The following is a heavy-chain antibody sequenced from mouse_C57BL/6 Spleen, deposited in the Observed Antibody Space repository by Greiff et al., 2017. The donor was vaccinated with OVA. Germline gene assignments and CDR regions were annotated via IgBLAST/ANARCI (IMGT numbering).Heavy chain of an antibody. CDR1: GYTFTDYN. CDR3: ASWGYVLYYYAMDY. Sequence: VQLQQSGPELVKPGASVKMSCKASGYTFTDYNMHWVKQSHGKSLEWIGYINPNNGGTSYNQKFKGKATLTVNKSSSTAYMELRSLTSEESAVYYCASWGYVLYYYAMDYWGQGTSVTVSS. CDR2: INPNNGGT. D-gene: IGHD3-1*01. V-gene: IGHV1-22*01. J-gene: IGHJ4*01.